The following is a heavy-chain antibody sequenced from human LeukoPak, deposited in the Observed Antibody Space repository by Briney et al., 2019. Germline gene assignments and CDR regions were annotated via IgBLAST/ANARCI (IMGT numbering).Heavy chain of an antibody. CDR3: ARDKGYSYGYGNFDY. CDR1: DGSFSGYY. J-gene: IGHJ4*02. D-gene: IGHD5-18*01. V-gene: IGHV4-34*01. CDR2: INHSGST. Sequence: SETLSLTCAVYDGSFSGYYWSWIRQPPGKGLEWIGEINHSGSTNYNPSLKSRVTISVDTSKNQFSLKLSSVTAADTAVYYCARDKGYSYGYGNFDYWGQGTLVTVSS.